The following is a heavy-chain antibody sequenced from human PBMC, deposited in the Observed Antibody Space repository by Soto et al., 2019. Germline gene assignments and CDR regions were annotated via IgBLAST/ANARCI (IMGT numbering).Heavy chain of an antibody. V-gene: IGHV3-23*01. Sequence: GGSLRLSCVASGFTFSTYTISWVRQAPGKGLEWVSAVLQTGSNTYYANSVKGRFTISRDNSKNTLYPQMNNLRAEDTAVYYCAKDFTPDGYWDFDYWGQGTLVTVSS. D-gene: IGHD4-17*01. J-gene: IGHJ4*02. CDR2: VLQTGSNT. CDR1: GFTFSTYT. CDR3: AKDFTPDGYWDFDY.